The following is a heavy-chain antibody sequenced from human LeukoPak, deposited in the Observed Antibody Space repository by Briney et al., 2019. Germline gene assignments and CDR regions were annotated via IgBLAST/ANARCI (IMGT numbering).Heavy chain of an antibody. J-gene: IGHJ5*02. CDR2: IKQDGSEK. V-gene: IGHV3-7*01. CDR3: ARDDCSSISCYHNWFDP. CDR1: GFTFSSYW. D-gene: IGHD2-2*01. Sequence: PGGSLRLSCAASGFTFSSYWMSWVRQAPGKGLEWVANIKQDGSEKYYVDSVKGRFTISRDNAKNSLYLQMNSLRAEDTAVHCCARDDCSSISCYHNWFDPWGQGTLVTVSS.